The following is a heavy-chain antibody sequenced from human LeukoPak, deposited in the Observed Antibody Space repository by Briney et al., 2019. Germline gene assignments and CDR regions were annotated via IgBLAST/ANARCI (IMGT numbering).Heavy chain of an antibody. V-gene: IGHV3-30*03. J-gene: IGHJ4*02. Sequence: PEKSLRLYCAASGFNFNNCGLHWVRQAPGKGLEWLAVISSDGSNKYYADSVKGRFTISRDNAKNSLYLQMNSLRAGDTAVYYCAGTSGSNSWYFFDYWGQGTLVTVSS. CDR2: ISSDGSNK. CDR3: AGTSGSNSWYFFDY. CDR1: GFNFNNCG. D-gene: IGHD6-13*01.